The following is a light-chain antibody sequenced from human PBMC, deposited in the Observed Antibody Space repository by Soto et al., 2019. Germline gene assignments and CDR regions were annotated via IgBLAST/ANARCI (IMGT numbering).Light chain of an antibody. CDR2: DVS. Sequence: QSVLTQPASVAGSPGQSITISCTGTNSDVGSYNYVSWYQQHPGKAPKLMIYDVSNRPSGVSNRFSGSKSGDTASLTISGLQAEDEADYYCSSYSSSSTRVIFGGGTKLTV. CDR3: SSYSSSSTRVI. J-gene: IGLJ2*01. CDR1: NSDVGSYNY. V-gene: IGLV2-14*01.